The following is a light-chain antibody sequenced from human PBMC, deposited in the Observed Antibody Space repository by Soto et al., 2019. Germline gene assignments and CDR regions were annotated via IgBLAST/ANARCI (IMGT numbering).Light chain of an antibody. CDR2: DVT. CDR3: CSYAGGYVV. CDR1: SSDVGGYNY. Sequence: QSALTQPRSVSGSPGQSVTISCTGTSSDVGGYNYVSWYQSHPGKAPKLMIYDVTWRPSGVPDRFSGSKSGNTASLTISGLQAEDEADYYCCSYAGGYVVFGGGTKLTVL. V-gene: IGLV2-11*01. J-gene: IGLJ2*01.